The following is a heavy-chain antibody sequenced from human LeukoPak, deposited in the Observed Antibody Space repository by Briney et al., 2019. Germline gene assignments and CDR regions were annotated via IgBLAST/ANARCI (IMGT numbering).Heavy chain of an antibody. D-gene: IGHD2-2*01. J-gene: IGHJ4*02. CDR1: GFTFSDYY. Sequence: PGGSLRLSCAASGFTFSDYYMSWIRQAPGKGLEWVSYISSSGSTIYYADSVKGRFTISRDNAKNSLYLQMNSLRAEDTAVHYCASILGYCSSTSCYAFDYWGQGTLVTVSS. CDR3: ASILGYCSSTSCYAFDY. V-gene: IGHV3-11*04. CDR2: ISSSGSTI.